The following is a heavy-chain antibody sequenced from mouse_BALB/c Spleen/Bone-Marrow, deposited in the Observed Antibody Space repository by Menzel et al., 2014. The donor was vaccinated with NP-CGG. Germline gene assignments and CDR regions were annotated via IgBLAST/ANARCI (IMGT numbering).Heavy chain of an antibody. CDR2: INPSNGGT. CDR1: GYTFTSYY. J-gene: IGHJ1*01. CDR3: TRSYYGNYFDV. V-gene: IGHV1S81*02. D-gene: IGHD2-1*01. Sequence: SGAELVKPGASVKLSCKASGYTFTSYYMYWVKQRPGQGLEWIGEINPSNGGTNFNEKFKSKATLTVDKSSSTAYMQLSSLTSEDSAVYYCTRSYYGNYFDVWGAGTTVTVPS.